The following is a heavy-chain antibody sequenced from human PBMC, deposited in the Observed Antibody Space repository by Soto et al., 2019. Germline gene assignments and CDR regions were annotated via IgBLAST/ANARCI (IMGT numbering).Heavy chain of an antibody. J-gene: IGHJ5*02. V-gene: IGHV3-23*01. CDR2: ISGSGGST. CDR1: GFTFSSYA. Sequence: GGSLRLSCAASGFTFSSYAMSWVRQAPGKGLEWVSAISGSGGSTYYADSVKGRFTISRDNSKNTLYLQMNSLRAEDTAVYYCAKLYQKPGIEVAGIRGRFDPWGQGTLVTVSS. D-gene: IGHD6-19*01. CDR3: AKLYQKPGIEVAGIRGRFDP.